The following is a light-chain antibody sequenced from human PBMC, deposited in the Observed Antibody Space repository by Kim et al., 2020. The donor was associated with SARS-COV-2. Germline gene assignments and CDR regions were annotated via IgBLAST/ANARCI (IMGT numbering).Light chain of an antibody. V-gene: IGKV1-12*01. CDR1: KDISSW. J-gene: IGKJ4*02. Sequence: SVEERVTLACGENKDISSWLGWYQQKPGKAPKVLSYEASTVHSGVPERCSGSGSGTDFTLTINTLQSEDFATHYCQQTSRFTLTFGGGTKVDIK. CDR3: QQTSRFTLT. CDR2: EAS.